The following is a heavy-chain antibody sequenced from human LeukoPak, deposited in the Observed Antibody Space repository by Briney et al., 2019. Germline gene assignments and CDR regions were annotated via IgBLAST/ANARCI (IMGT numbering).Heavy chain of an antibody. J-gene: IGHJ4*02. D-gene: IGHD4-17*01. CDR2: IKQDGSEK. V-gene: IGHV3-7*03. Sequence: GGSLRLSCAASGFTFSSYWMSWVRQAPGKGLEWVANIKQDGSEKYYVDSVKGRFTISRDNAKTSLYLQMNSLRAEDTAVYYCARGFLLNDYGDYFDYWGQGTLVTVSS. CDR3: ARGFLLNDYGDYFDY. CDR1: GFTFSSYW.